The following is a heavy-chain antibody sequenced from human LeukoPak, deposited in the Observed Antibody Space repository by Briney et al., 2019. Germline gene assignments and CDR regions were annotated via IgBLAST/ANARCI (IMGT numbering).Heavy chain of an antibody. Sequence: PGGSLRLSCAASGFRFSSYAMSWVRQAPGKGLEWVSSISSSSKYIYYADSVKGRFTISRDNSKNTLYLQMNSLRAEDTAVYYCSAGRREIDYWGQGTLVTVSS. V-gene: IGHV3-21*01. CDR1: GFRFSSYA. CDR2: ISSSSKYI. CDR3: SAGRREIDY. J-gene: IGHJ4*02.